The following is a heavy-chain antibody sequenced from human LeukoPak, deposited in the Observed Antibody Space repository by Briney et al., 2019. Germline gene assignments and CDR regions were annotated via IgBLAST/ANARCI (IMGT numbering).Heavy chain of an antibody. CDR2: IFSSNNT. CDR3: AKDIGWNAYFDY. D-gene: IGHD1-1*01. V-gene: IGHV3-53*05. J-gene: IGHJ4*02. Sequence: PAGTLSLSCAASGFTVGSNYMSWVRQAQGKGLERVSIIFSSNNTYYDDSVKGRFTITRDDSKNSLYLQMNSLRAEDTALYYCAKDIGWNAYFDYWGQGTLVTVSS. CDR1: GFTVGSNY.